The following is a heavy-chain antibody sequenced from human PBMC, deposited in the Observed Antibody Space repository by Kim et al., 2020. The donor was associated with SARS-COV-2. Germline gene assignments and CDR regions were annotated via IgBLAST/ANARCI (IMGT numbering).Heavy chain of an antibody. V-gene: IGHV4-4*07. CDR2: SS. D-gene: IGHD6-13*01. J-gene: IGHJ4*02. Sequence: SSNYNPSLKSRVTMSVDTSKNQFSLKLSSVTAADTAVYYCARDRYSSLDYWGQGTLVTVSS. CDR3: ARDRYSSLDY.